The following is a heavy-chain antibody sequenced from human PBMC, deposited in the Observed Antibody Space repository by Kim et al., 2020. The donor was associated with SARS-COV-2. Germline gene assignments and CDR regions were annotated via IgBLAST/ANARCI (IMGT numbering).Heavy chain of an antibody. CDR1: GFTFSDYA. D-gene: IGHD3-10*01. Sequence: GGSLRLSCAASGFTFSDYAVSWFRQAPGKGLEWVAFICSKAYGGTTEYAASVKGRFPISRDDSKSIAYLHMNSLNTADTAVYYSTILLGYYGSGTYRFDIWGQGTKVPRSS. CDR3: TILLGYYGSGTYRFDI. V-gene: IGHV3-49*03. J-gene: IGHJ3*02. CDR2: ICSKAYGGTT.